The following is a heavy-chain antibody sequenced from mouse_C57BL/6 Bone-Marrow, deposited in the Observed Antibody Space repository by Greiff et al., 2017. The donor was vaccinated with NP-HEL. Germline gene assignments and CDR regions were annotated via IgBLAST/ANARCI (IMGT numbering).Heavy chain of an antibody. D-gene: IGHD4-1*01. CDR3: ARGDWDEGYFDV. CDR1: GFTFSSYA. Sequence: EVMLVESGGGLVKPGGSLKLSCAASGFTFSSYAMSWVRQTPEKRLEWVATISDGGSYTYYPDNVKGRFTISRDNAKNNLYLQMSHLKSEDTAMYYCARGDWDEGYFDVWGTGTTVTVSS. CDR2: ISDGGSYT. V-gene: IGHV5-4*03. J-gene: IGHJ1*03.